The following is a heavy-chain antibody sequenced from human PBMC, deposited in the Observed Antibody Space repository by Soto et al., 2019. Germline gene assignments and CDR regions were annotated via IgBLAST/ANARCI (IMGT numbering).Heavy chain of an antibody. CDR1: GYTFTGYY. Sequence: ASVKVSCKASGYTFTGYYMHWVRQAPGQGLEWMGWINPNSGGTNYGQKFQGWVTMTRDTSISTAYMELSRLRSDDTAVYYCARDGGSGRTNYYYGMDVWGQGTTVTVSS. CDR2: INPNSGGT. J-gene: IGHJ6*02. D-gene: IGHD3-10*01. CDR3: ARDGGSGRTNYYYGMDV. V-gene: IGHV1-2*04.